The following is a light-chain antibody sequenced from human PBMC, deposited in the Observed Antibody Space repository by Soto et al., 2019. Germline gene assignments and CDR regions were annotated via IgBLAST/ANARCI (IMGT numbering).Light chain of an antibody. CDR2: GAT. Sequence: EIVLTQSPGTLSLSPGERATLSCRASQSVSNNYLAWYQQRPGQAPRLLISGATSRATGIPDRFSGSGSGTDFTLPISRLEAEDFALYHCQQYGRSPSTFGQGTKVDIK. CDR3: QQYGRSPST. J-gene: IGKJ1*01. CDR1: QSVSNNY. V-gene: IGKV3-20*01.